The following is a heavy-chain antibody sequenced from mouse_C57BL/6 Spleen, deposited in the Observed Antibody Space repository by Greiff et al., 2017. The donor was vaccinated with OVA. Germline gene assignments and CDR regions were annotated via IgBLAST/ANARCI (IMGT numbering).Heavy chain of an antibody. J-gene: IGHJ2*01. CDR3: ARGTTFDY. V-gene: IGHV1-4*01. CDR1: GYTFTSYT. Sequence: QVQLQQSGAELARPGASVKMSCKASGYTFTSYTMHWVKQRPGQGLEWIGYINPSSGYTKYNQKFKDKATLTADKSSSTAYIQLSSLTAEDSAVYYCARGTTFDYWGQGTTLTVSS. D-gene: IGHD1-1*01. CDR2: INPSSGYT.